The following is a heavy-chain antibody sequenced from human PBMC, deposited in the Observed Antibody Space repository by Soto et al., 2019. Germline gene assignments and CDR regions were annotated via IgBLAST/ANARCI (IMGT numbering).Heavy chain of an antibody. D-gene: IGHD3-10*01. V-gene: IGHV1-18*01. CDR1: GYTFTSKG. Sequence: RASVKVSCKASGYTFTSKGISWVRQAPGQGLEWMGWISTYRGNTNYAQKLLDRVTMTTDTSTDTAYVELRSLRSDDTAVYYCARDQNYRFDSWGQGTLVTVSS. CDR3: ARDQNYRFDS. CDR2: ISTYRGNT. J-gene: IGHJ4*02.